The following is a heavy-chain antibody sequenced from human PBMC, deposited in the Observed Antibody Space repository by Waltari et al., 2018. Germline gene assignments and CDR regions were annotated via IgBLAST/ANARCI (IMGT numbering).Heavy chain of an antibody. D-gene: IGHD6-19*01. CDR2: ISYTGST. CDR3: ARVAVAGRRFDP. Sequence: QVRLQESGPGLVKPSETLSLTCTVSGDSITNYYWSWVRQPPGRGLEYIGFISYTGSTNYHPSLKSRVTISVDTSRNQFSLKLNSLTPADTAVYYCARVAVAGRRFDPWGQGILVSVSS. V-gene: IGHV4-59*01. J-gene: IGHJ5*02. CDR1: GDSITNYY.